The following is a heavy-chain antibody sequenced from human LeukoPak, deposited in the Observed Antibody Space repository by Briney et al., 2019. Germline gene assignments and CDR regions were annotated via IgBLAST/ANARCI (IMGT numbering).Heavy chain of an antibody. CDR3: ARAGRADGDYHYFDY. V-gene: IGHV3-7*03. J-gene: IGHJ4*02. CDR1: GFTFSGFW. D-gene: IGHD4-17*01. CDR2: INSDGSEG. Sequence: GGSLRLSCAVSGFTFSGFWMSWSRQAPGKGLEWVASINSDGSEGYYADVVKGRFTISRDNAKNSLYLQINSLRAEDTAVYYCARAGRADGDYHYFDYWGQGALVTVSS.